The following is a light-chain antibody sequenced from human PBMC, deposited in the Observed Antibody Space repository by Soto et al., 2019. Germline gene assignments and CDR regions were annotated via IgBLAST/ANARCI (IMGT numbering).Light chain of an antibody. CDR3: HQYGRSPFT. CDR2: GAS. J-gene: IGKJ3*01. V-gene: IGKV3-20*01. Sequence: EIVLTQSPGTLSLSPGERATLSCRASQSVSSNNLAWYQQRPGQAPRVVIYGASTRATGIPERFSGSGSGTDFTLTIIRLEPADFAVYYCHQYGRSPFTFGPGTKVDIK. CDR1: QSVSSNN.